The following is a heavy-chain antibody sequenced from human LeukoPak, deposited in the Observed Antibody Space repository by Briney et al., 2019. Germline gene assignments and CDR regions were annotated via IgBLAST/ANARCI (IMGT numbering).Heavy chain of an antibody. D-gene: IGHD1-26*01. V-gene: IGHV3-15*01. Sequence: GGSLRLSCAASGFTFSNAWMSWVRQAPGKGLEWVGRIKSKTDGGTTDYAAPVKGRFTISRDDSKNTLYLQMNSLRAEDTAVYYCARDPNISGNYYTLDYWGQGTLVTVSS. CDR3: ARDPNISGNYYTLDY. J-gene: IGHJ4*02. CDR2: IKSKTDGGTT. CDR1: GFTFSNAW.